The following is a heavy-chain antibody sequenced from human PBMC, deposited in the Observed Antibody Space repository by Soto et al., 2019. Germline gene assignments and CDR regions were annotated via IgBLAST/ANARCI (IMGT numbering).Heavy chain of an antibody. CDR2: TYHSGST. Sequence: QVQLQESGPGLVKPSQTLSLSCTVSGDSISHGDYYWNWIRQHPRKGLEWIGYTYHSGSTNYNPSLKNRATILVYTSKNVLVVELTNVTAADTAVYYCVRDWAGAYGLGWFGPCGQGILVTVSS. D-gene: IGHD2-21*01. CDR3: VRDWAGAYGLGWFGP. V-gene: IGHV4-31*03. CDR1: GDSISHGDYY. J-gene: IGHJ5*02.